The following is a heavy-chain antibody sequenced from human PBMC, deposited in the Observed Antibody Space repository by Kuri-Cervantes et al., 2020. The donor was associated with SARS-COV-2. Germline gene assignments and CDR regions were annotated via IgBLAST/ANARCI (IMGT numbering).Heavy chain of an antibody. V-gene: IGHV1-2*02. CDR2: INPNSGGT. D-gene: IGHD6-13*01. J-gene: IGHJ4*02. CDR3: ARDLRWAAAGKATSVDY. Sequence: ASVKVSCKASGGTFTGYYMHWVRQAPGQGLEWMGWINPNSGGTNYAQKFQGRVTMTRDTSISTAYMELSRLRSDDTAVYYCARDLRWAAAGKATSVDYWGQGTLVTVSS. CDR1: GGTFTGYY.